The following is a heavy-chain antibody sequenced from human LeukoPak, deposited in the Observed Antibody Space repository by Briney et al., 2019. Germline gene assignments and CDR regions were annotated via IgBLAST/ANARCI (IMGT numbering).Heavy chain of an antibody. J-gene: IGHJ4*02. CDR3: AKVGPLHDYRPGGGYFDY. Sequence: GGSLRLSCAASGFTFSSYAMSWVRQAPGKGLEWVSAISGSGGSTYYADSVKGRFTISRDNSKNTLYLQMNSLRAEDTAVYYCAKVGPLHDYRPGGGYFDYWGRGTLVTVSS. D-gene: IGHD4-11*01. CDR2: ISGSGGST. V-gene: IGHV3-23*01. CDR1: GFTFSSYA.